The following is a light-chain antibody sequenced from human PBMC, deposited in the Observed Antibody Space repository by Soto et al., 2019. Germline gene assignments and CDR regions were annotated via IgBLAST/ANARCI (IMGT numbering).Light chain of an antibody. CDR1: QSVPRSY. J-gene: IGKJ5*01. V-gene: IGKV3-20*01. CDR2: GTS. CDR3: QQYGSSIT. Sequence: EIVFTQSPSTLSLSPLERSTLSCGASQSVPRSYLAWYQQKPGQAPRLLIYGTSSRATGIPDRFSGSGSGTDFTLTISRLEPEDFAVFYCQQYGSSITFGQGTRLEIK.